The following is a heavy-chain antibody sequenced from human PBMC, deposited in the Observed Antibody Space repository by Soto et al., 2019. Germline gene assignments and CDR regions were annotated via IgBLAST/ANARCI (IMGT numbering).Heavy chain of an antibody. CDR3: ATRVGTTGRYYFDT. D-gene: IGHD4-17*01. J-gene: IGHJ4*02. V-gene: IGHV3-53*01. Sequence: GGSLRLSCAASGFTVGSNYLSWVRQAPGKGLEWVSVFYSGGSTYYADSAKGRFTISRDNSKNTLWLQMNSLRAEDTAVYYCATRVGTTGRYYFDTWGQGTLVTVSS. CDR1: GFTVGSNY. CDR2: FYSGGST.